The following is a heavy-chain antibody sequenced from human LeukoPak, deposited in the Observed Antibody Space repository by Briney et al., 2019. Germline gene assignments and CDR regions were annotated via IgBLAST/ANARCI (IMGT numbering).Heavy chain of an antibody. Sequence: GASVKVSCKASGYTFTGYYMHWVRQAPGQGLEWMGWINPNSGGTNYAQKFQGRVTMTRDTSISTAYMELSGLRSDDTAVYYCARDSAPGDTYGLLGIDSWGQGTLVTVSS. CDR2: INPNSGGT. CDR3: ARDSAPGDTYGLLGIDS. V-gene: IGHV1-2*02. D-gene: IGHD5-18*01. CDR1: GYTFTGYY. J-gene: IGHJ4*02.